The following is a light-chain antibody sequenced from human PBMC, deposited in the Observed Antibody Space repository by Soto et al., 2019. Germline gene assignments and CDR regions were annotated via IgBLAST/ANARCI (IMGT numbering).Light chain of an antibody. CDR3: QVRDVWPS. Sequence: IVLTQSPVTLALSPGERAVLSCRASQGVGTSLAWYQHKPGQAPRLFMYDVSKRAPGIPARFSGSGSGTAFTLTISSLEPEDIAIYYCQVRDVWPSFGQGTKVEI. V-gene: IGKV3-11*01. CDR2: DVS. J-gene: IGKJ1*01. CDR1: QGVGTS.